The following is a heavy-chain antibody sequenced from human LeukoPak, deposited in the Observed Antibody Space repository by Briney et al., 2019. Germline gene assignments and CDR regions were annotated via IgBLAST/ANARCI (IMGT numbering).Heavy chain of an antibody. J-gene: IGHJ4*02. D-gene: IGHD2-15*01. CDR2: IRYDVSNK. V-gene: IGHV3-30*02. CDR1: GFTFSSYG. Sequence: GGSLRLSCAAAGFTFSSYGMHCVRQAPGKGLEWVAFIRYDVSNKYYADSVKGRFTISRGNSKNTLYLQMNSLRVEDTSVYYCAQGDCSGGPCPGPLNWGQGTLVTVSS. CDR3: AQGDCSGGPCPGPLN.